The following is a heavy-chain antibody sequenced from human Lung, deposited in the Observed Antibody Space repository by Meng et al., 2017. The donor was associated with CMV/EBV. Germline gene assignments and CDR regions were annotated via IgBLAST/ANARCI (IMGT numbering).Heavy chain of an antibody. CDR1: GFSFTEYG. J-gene: IGHJ4*02. CDR3: AKDDPVVAI. V-gene: IGHV3-30*02. CDR2: IRMDESDK. Sequence: GGSLRLSCAASGFSFTEYGMHWVRQTPDKGLEWVAFIRMDESDKFYGASVKGRFTISRDMSRKTLFLQMNSLRTDDTGVYYCAKDDPVVAIWGQGTLVNVSS. D-gene: IGHD4-23*01.